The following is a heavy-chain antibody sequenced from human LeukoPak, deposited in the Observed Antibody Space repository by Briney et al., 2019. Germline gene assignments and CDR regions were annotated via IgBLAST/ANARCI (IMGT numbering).Heavy chain of an antibody. CDR2: IRYDGSNK. V-gene: IGHV3-30*02. Sequence: GGSLRLSCAASGFTFSSYGMHWVRQAPGKGLEWVAFIRYDGSNKYYADSVKGRFTISRDNSKDTLYLQMNSLRAEDTAVYYCAKDPGIAAAVFYWGQGTLVTVSS. D-gene: IGHD6-13*01. CDR3: AKDPGIAAAVFY. J-gene: IGHJ4*02. CDR1: GFTFSSYG.